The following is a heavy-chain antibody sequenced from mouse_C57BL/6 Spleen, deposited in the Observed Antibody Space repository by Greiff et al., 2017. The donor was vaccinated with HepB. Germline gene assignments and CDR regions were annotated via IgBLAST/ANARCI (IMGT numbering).Heavy chain of an antibody. D-gene: IGHD1-1*01. CDR1: GYTFTSYW. Sequence: QVHVKQPGAELVKPGASVKMSCKASGYTFTSYWITWVKQRPGQGLEWIGDIYPGSGSTNYNEKFKSKATLTVDTSSSTAYMQLSSLTSEDSAVYYCARSKFITTVVAGGAMDYWGQGTSVTVSS. V-gene: IGHV1-55*01. J-gene: IGHJ4*01. CDR3: ARSKFITTVVAGGAMDY. CDR2: IYPGSGST.